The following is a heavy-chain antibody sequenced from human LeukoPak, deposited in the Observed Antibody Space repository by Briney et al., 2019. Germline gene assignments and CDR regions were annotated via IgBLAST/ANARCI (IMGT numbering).Heavy chain of an antibody. CDR2: ISSSGSTI. V-gene: IGHV3-48*03. CDR3: ARLSGWYGEYFQH. Sequence: GGSLRLSCAASGFTFSSYEMNWVRQAPGKGLEWVSYISSSGSTIYYADSVKGRFTISRDNAKNSLYLQMNSLRAEDTAVYYCARLSGWYGEYFQHWGQGTLVTVSS. J-gene: IGHJ1*01. D-gene: IGHD6-19*01. CDR1: GFTFSSYE.